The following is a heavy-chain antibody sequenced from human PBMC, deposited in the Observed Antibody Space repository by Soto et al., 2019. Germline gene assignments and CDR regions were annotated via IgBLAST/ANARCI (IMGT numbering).Heavy chain of an antibody. V-gene: IGHV4-34*01. CDR3: TREESDAGLAL. Sequence: QVQLQQWGAGLLKPSETLSLTCADYIGSFRGYYWSWIRHPPGKGLEWIGEIYHSGTTMHNPSLKRGVSTSVETTENQVSLNLTYVTASDTAAYYCTREESDAGLALWGQGSLVTVSS. D-gene: IGHD6-19*01. J-gene: IGHJ4*02. CDR1: IGSFRGYY. CDR2: IYHSGTT.